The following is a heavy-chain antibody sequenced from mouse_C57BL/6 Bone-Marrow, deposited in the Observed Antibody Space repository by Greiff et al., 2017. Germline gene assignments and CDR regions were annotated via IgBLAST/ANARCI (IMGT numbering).Heavy chain of an antibody. V-gene: IGHV14-2*01. J-gene: IGHJ2*01. Sequence: EVQLQQSGAELVKPGASVKLSCTASGFNIKDYYIHWVKQRTEQGLEWIGRIDPEDGETKYAPKFQDMATITADTSSNTAYLQLSSLTSEDTAVYYCTRSLIYYGTNYWGQGTTLTVSS. CDR3: TRSLIYYGTNY. CDR2: IDPEDGET. D-gene: IGHD1-1*01. CDR1: GFNIKDYY.